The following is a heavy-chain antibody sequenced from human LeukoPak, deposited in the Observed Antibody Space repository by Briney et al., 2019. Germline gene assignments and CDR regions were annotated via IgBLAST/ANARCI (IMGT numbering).Heavy chain of an antibody. V-gene: IGHV3-7*01. D-gene: IGHD3-10*01. Sequence: GGSLRLSCAASGFTFSSYWMSWVRQAPGKGLEWVANIKQDGSEKYYVDSVKGRFTISRDNAKNSLYLQMNSLRAEDTAVYYCARVGITMVRGVTAKDYYYYYYMDVWGKGTTVTVPS. CDR2: IKQDGSEK. CDR3: ARVGITMVRGVTAKDYYYYYYMDV. CDR1: GFTFSSYW. J-gene: IGHJ6*03.